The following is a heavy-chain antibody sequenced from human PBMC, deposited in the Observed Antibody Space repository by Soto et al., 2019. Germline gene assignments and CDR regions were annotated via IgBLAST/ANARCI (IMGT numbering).Heavy chain of an antibody. CDR2: IIPIFGTA. Sequence: QVQLVQSGAEVKKPGSSVKVSCKASGGTFSSYAISWVRQAPGQGLEWRGGIIPIFGTANYAQKCQGRVTITADESTSTAYMELSSLRSEDTAVYYCARDAIPGSSARVPADYWGQGTLVTVSS. J-gene: IGHJ4*02. CDR1: GGTFSSYA. D-gene: IGHD6-6*01. V-gene: IGHV1-69*01. CDR3: ARDAIPGSSARVPADY.